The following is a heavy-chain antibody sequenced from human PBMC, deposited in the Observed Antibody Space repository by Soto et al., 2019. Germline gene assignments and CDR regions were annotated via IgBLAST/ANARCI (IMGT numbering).Heavy chain of an antibody. J-gene: IGHJ6*02. Sequence: SETLSLTCTVSGGSISSYYCIWIRQPAGKGLEWIGRIYTSGSTNYNPSLKSRVTMSVDTSKNQFSLKLSSVTAADTAVYYCARELEWFSYGMDVWGQGTTVTVSS. D-gene: IGHD3-3*01. CDR2: IYTSGST. CDR3: ARELEWFSYGMDV. V-gene: IGHV4-4*07. CDR1: GGSISSYY.